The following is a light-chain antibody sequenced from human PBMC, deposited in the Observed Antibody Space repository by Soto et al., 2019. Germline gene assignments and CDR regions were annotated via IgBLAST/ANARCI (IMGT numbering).Light chain of an antibody. CDR1: QSVSVH. CDR2: DAS. J-gene: IGKJ1*01. CDR3: VQRTTCPWT. Sequence: EIVLTQSPGTLSLSPGERATLSCRASQSVSVHLAWYQQKPGQAPRLLIYDASNRATGIPARFSGSGSGTDFTLTISRLEPEDFAVYHCVQRTTCPWTCGQGSKVEIK. V-gene: IGKV3-11*01.